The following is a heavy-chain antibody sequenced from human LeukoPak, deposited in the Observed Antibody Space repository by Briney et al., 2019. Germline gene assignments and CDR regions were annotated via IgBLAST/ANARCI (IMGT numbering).Heavy chain of an antibody. CDR2: ISSSGSTI. CDR1: GFTFSSYW. CDR3: SRDLNDYDSSGYPE. Sequence: GGSLRLSCAASGFTFSSYWMSWVRQAPGKGLERVSYISSSGSTIYYADSVKGRFTISRDNAKNSLYLQMNSLRAEDTAVYYCSRDLNDYDSSGYPEWGQGTLVTVSS. V-gene: IGHV3-48*04. D-gene: IGHD3-22*01. J-gene: IGHJ4*02.